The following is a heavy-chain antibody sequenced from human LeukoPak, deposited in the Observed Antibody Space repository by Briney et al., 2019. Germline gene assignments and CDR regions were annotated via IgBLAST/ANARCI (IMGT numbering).Heavy chain of an antibody. J-gene: IGHJ4*02. CDR2: IYTSGST. CDR3: ARVGGSSWYSFDY. D-gene: IGHD6-13*01. V-gene: IGHV4-4*08. Sequence: PSETLSLTCTVSGGSISSYYWSWIRQPPGKGLEWIGSIYTSGSTNYNPSLKSRVTISVDTSKNQFSLKLSSVTAADTAVYYCARVGGSSWYSFDYWGQGTLVTVSS. CDR1: GGSISSYY.